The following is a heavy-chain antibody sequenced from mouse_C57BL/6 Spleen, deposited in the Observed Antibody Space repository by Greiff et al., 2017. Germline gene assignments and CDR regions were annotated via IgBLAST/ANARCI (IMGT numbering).Heavy chain of an antibody. CDR2: ISSGGDYI. CDR3: TRDPHYDYHWYFDV. D-gene: IGHD2-4*01. Sequence: EVKLMESGEGLVKPGGSLKLSCAASGFTFSSYAMSWVRQTPEKRLEWVAYISSGGDYIYYADTVKGRFTISRDNARNTLYLQMSSLKSEDTAMYYCTRDPHYDYHWYFDVWGTGTTVTVSS. J-gene: IGHJ1*03. V-gene: IGHV5-9-1*02. CDR1: GFTFSSYA.